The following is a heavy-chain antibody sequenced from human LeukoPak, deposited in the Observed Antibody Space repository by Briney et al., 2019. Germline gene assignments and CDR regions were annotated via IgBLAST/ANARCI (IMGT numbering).Heavy chain of an antibody. CDR3: AVRPFGSGSP. CDR2: ISGSGGST. J-gene: IGHJ4*02. D-gene: IGHD3-10*01. V-gene: IGHV3-23*01. CDR1: GFTFSSYA. Sequence: PGGSLRLSCAASGFTFSSYAMSWVRQAPGKGLEWVSAISGSGGSTYYADSVKGRFTISRDNAKNSLYLQMNSLRDDDTAVYYCAVRPFGSGSPWGQGTLVTVSS.